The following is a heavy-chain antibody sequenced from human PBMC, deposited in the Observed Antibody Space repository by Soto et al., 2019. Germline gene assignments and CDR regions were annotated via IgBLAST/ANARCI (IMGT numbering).Heavy chain of an antibody. CDR2: ISWNSGSI. V-gene: IGHV3-9*01. J-gene: IGHJ6*03. CDR1: GFTFDDYA. Sequence: DVQLVESGGGLVQPGRSLRLSCAASGFTFDDYAMHWVRQAPGKGLEWVSGISWNSGSIGYADSVKGRFTISRDNAKNSLYLQMNSLRAEDTALYYCAKDGDCSSTSCYVRGLYYYYMDVWGKGTTVTVSS. CDR3: AKDGDCSSTSCYVRGLYYYYMDV. D-gene: IGHD2-2*01.